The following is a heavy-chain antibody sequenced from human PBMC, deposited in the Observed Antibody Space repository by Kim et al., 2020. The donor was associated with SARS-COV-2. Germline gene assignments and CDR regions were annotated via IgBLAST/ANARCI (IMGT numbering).Heavy chain of an antibody. V-gene: IGHV4-4*02. CDR2: IYHSGTT. CDR3: ARKGDFFDY. CDR1: GGSISSGDW. J-gene: IGHJ4*02. Sequence: SETLSLTCAVSGGSISSGDWWSWVRQSPGKGLEWNGEIYHSGTTNYNPSLKSRVTISMDKSRNQFSLMLASVTAADTAVYYCARKGDFFDYWGQGTLVTVS.